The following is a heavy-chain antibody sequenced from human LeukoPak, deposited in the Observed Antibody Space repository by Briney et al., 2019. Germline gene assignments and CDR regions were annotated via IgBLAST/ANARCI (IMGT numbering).Heavy chain of an antibody. CDR2: IYYSGST. Sequence: SETLSLTCTVSGGSISSYCWSWIRQPPGKGLEWIGYIYYSGSTNYNPSLKSRVTISVDTSKNQFSLKLSSVTAADTAVYYCASPDYWGQGTLVTVSS. CDR1: GGSISSYC. CDR3: ASPDY. J-gene: IGHJ4*02. V-gene: IGHV4-59*01.